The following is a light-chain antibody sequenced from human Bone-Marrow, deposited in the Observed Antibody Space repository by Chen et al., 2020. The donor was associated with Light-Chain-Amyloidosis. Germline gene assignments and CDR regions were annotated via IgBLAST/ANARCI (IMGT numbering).Light chain of an antibody. Sequence: SHELTQPPSVSVSPGQTARLICSGDDLPTKYAYWYQQKPGQAPVLVIHRDTERPSGISERFSGSSSGTTATLTISGVQAEDEADYHCQSADSSGTYEVIFGGGTKLTVL. CDR3: QSADSSGTYEVI. J-gene: IGLJ2*01. CDR2: RDT. CDR1: DLPTKY. V-gene: IGLV3-25*03.